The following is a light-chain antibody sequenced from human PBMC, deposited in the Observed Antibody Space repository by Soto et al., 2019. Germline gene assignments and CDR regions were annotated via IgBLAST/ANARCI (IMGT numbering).Light chain of an antibody. V-gene: IGLV2-14*01. CDR2: EVT. CDR3: SSYTNINTRACV. CDR1: SGDIGSYNR. J-gene: IGLJ1*01. Sequence: QSVLTQPASVSGSPGQSITISCTGTSGDIGSYNRVSWYQQHPCKAPKLLIYEVTDRPSGVSNRFSGSKSGNTASLTISGLQAEDEAEYYCSSYTNINTRACVFGTGTKLTVL.